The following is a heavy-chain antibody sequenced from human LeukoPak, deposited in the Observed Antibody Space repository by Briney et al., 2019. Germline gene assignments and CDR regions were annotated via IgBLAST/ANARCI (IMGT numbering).Heavy chain of an antibody. V-gene: IGHV3-23*01. CDR2: ISGSGGST. J-gene: IGHJ4*02. D-gene: IGHD3-16*01. Sequence: GGSLRLSCAAAGLTFSSYAMSWVRQAPGKGLEWVSAISGSGGSTYYADSVKGRFTISRDNSKNTLYLQMNSLRAEDTAVYYCAKDFVYDYVWGSYLIWGQGTLVTVSS. CDR1: GLTFSSYA. CDR3: AKDFVYDYVWGSYLI.